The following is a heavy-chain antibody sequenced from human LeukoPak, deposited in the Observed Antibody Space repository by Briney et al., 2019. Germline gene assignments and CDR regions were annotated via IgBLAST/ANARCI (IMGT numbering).Heavy chain of an antibody. CDR1: GYTFTSYG. Sequence: ASVKVSCKASGYTFTSYGISWVRQAPGQGLEWMGWNSAYNGNTNYAQKLQGRVTMTTDTSTSTAYMELRSLRSDDTAVYYCARGGIGSGWPSAGYYYYGMDVWGQGATVTVSS. V-gene: IGHV1-18*01. CDR2: NSAYNGNT. D-gene: IGHD6-19*01. CDR3: ARGGIGSGWPSAGYYYYGMDV. J-gene: IGHJ6*02.